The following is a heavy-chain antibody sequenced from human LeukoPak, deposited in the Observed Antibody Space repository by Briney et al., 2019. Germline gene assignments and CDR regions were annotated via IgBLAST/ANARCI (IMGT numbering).Heavy chain of an antibody. CDR2: IYYSGST. Sequence: SETLSLTCTVSGGSIDTSSYYWGWIRQPPGKGLEWIGSIYYSGSTYYNPSLKSRVAISVDTSKNQFSLKLSSVTAADTAVYYCARRSYYDSSGYYPYYFDYWGQGTLVTVSS. CDR3: ARRSYYDSSGYYPYYFDY. CDR1: GGSIDTSSYY. D-gene: IGHD3-22*01. J-gene: IGHJ4*02. V-gene: IGHV4-39*01.